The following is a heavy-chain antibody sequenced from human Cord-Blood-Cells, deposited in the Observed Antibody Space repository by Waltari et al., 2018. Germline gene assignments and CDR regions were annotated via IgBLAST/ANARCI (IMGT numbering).Heavy chain of an antibody. CDR2: IYSGGST. D-gene: IGHD2-15*01. CDR1: GFTVSSHY. CDR3: ARGSGGSPPYDY. V-gene: IGHV3-66*01. J-gene: IGHJ4*02. Sequence: EVQLVESGGGLVQPGGSLRLSCAASGFTVSSHYIRWVRQAPGKGLEWVSVIYSGGSTYYADSVKGRFTISRDNSKNTLYLQMNSLRAEDTAVYYCARGSGGSPPYDYWGQGTLVTVSS.